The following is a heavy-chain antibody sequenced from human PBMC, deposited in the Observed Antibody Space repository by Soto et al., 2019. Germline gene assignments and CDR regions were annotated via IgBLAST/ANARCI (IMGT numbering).Heavy chain of an antibody. CDR2: ISGRGGST. D-gene: IGHD4-17*01. V-gene: IGHV3-23*01. CDR1: GFTFSNYA. CDR3: AEDSTVATSLYTYGAGLDV. Sequence: EVQLLESGGGLVQPGGSLRLSCTASGFTFSNYAMSWVRQAPDKGLEWVSAISGRGGSTYYADSVKGRFTISRDNSKNRLFLQMDSLRGQDTALYYFAEDSTVATSLYTYGAGLDVSGQGTTVTVSS. J-gene: IGHJ6*02.